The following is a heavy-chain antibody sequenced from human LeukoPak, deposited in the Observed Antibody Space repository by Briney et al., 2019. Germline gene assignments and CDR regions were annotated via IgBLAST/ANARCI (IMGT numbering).Heavy chain of an antibody. J-gene: IGHJ4*02. V-gene: IGHV3-21*01. CDR3: ARVHSDSSGYEIDYFDY. D-gene: IGHD3-22*01. Sequence: GGSLRLSCAASGFTFSSYSMNWVRQAPGKGLEWVSSISSSSSHIYYADSVKGRFTISRDNAKNSLYLQMNSLRAEDTAVYYCARVHSDSSGYEIDYFDYWGQGTLVTVSA. CDR1: GFTFSSYS. CDR2: ISSSSSHI.